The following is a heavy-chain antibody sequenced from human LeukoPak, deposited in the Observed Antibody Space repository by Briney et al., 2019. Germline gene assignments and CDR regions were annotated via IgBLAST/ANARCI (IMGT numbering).Heavy chain of an antibody. CDR3: ARDRSPGWFDP. CDR1: GFTFSSSW. J-gene: IGHJ5*02. V-gene: IGHV3-7*01. Sequence: PGGSLRLSCAASGFTFSSSWMSWVRQAPGKGLEWVGNIKPDGGEKYYADSVEGRFTISRDNAKNTLYLQLNSLRAEDTAVYYCARDRSPGWFDPWGQGTLVTVSS. CDR2: IKPDGGEK.